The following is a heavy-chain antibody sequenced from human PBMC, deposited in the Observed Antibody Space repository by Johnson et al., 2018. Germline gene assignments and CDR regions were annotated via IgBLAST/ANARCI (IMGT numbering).Heavy chain of an antibody. D-gene: IGHD3-9*01. CDR2: MNPNIGNT. Sequence: QVQLVESGAEVKKPGASVKVSCKASGYTFTSYDINWVRQATGQGLEYMGWMNPNIGNTGYAQKFQGRVTMTRNTSINTAYMELSSLRPEDTAVYDCARGPAHYDILTGFFSWGQGTLVTVSS. V-gene: IGHV1-8*01. CDR3: ARGPAHYDILTGFFS. J-gene: IGHJ4*02. CDR1: GYTFTSYD.